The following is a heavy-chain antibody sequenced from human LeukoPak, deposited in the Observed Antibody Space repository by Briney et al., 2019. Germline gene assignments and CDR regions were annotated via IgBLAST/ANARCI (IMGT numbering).Heavy chain of an antibody. CDR2: ISYDGSNK. Sequence: GRSLRLSCAASGFTFSSYAMHWVRQAPGKGLXXXXVISYDGSNKYYADSVKGRFTISRDNSKNTLYLQMNSLRAEDTAVYYCARDTETWDYFDYWGQGTLVTVSS. J-gene: IGHJ4*02. CDR3: ARDTETWDYFDY. CDR1: GFTFSSYA. V-gene: IGHV3-30*01. D-gene: IGHD3-16*01.